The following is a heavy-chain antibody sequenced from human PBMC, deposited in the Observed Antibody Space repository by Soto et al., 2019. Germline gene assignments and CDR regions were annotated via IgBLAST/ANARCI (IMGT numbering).Heavy chain of an antibody. J-gene: IGHJ6*03. CDR2: ISSTSYYI. D-gene: IGHD5-12*01. Sequence: GGSLRLPCAASGFTFSSYSINWVRQAPGQGLEWVSSISSTSYYIYYADSVKGRFTISRDNAKSSLFLQMDSLTAEDTAVYYCARGLVVAENYFYYYMDVWGKGTTVTVSS. CDR1: GFTFSSYS. CDR3: ARGLVVAENYFYYYMDV. V-gene: IGHV3-21*01.